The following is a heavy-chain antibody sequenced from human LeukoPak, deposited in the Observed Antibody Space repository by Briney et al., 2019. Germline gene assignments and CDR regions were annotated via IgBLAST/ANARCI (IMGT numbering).Heavy chain of an antibody. D-gene: IGHD5-12*01. CDR1: GFTVSSNY. CDR2: IYSGGST. CDR3: ARDPPRYSGYDSYYYHGMDV. Sequence: PGGSLRLSCAASGFTVSSNYMSWVRQAPGKGLEWVSVIYSGGSTYYADSVKGRFTISRDNSKNTLYLQMNSLRAEDTAVYYCARDPPRYSGYDSYYYHGMDVWGQGTTVTVSS. J-gene: IGHJ6*02. V-gene: IGHV3-53*01.